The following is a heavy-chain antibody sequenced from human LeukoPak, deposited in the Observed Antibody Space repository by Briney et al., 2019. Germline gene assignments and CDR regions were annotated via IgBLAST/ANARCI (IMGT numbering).Heavy chain of an antibody. Sequence: RPSETLSLTCTVSGGSISGYYWSWIRQPPGKGLEWIGYIYYSGSTNYNPSLKSRVTISVDTSKNQFSLKLSSVTAADTAVYYCARESLWFGELGYWFDPWGQGTLVTVSS. CDR1: GGSISGYY. V-gene: IGHV4-59*12. J-gene: IGHJ5*02. CDR2: IYYSGST. D-gene: IGHD3-10*01. CDR3: ARESLWFGELGYWFDP.